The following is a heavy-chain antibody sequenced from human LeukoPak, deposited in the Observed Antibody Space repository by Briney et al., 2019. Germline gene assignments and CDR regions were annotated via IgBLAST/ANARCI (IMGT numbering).Heavy chain of an antibody. J-gene: IGHJ5*02. CDR2: INPNSGGT. CDR1: GYTFTGHY. Sequence: ASVKVSCKASGYTFTGHYMHWVRQAPGQGLEWMGWINPNSGGTKYAQKFQGRVTLARDTSISTAYMELSRLRCDDTAVYYCARSYDFWSGPPFDPWGQGTLVTVSS. CDR3: ARSYDFWSGPPFDP. V-gene: IGHV1-2*02. D-gene: IGHD3-3*01.